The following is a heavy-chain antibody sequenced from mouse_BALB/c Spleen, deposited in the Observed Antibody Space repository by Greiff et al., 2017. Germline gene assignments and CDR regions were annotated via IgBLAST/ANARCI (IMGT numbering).Heavy chain of an antibody. V-gene: IGHV3-2*02. Sequence: EVKLVESGPGLVKPSQSLSLTCTVTGYSITSDYAWNWIRQFPGNKLEWMGYISYSGSTSYNPSLKSRISITRDTSKNQFFLQLNSVTTEDTATYYCARSRYGYDFDYWGQGTTLTVSS. CDR3: ARSRYGYDFDY. CDR2: ISYSGST. CDR1: GYSITSDYA. D-gene: IGHD2-2*01. J-gene: IGHJ2*01.